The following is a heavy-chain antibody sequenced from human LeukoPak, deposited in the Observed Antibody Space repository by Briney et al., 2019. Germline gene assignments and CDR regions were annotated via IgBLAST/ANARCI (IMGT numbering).Heavy chain of an antibody. V-gene: IGHV3-48*03. J-gene: IGHJ3*02. CDR2: INSSGSTI. Sequence: GGSLRLSCAASGFTFSSYEMNWVRQAPGKGLEWVSYINSSGSTIYYADSVKGRFTISRDNAKNSLYLQMNSLRAEDTAVYYCARAFIRADAFDIWGQGTMVTVSS. D-gene: IGHD4-17*01. CDR1: GFTFSSYE. CDR3: ARAFIRADAFDI.